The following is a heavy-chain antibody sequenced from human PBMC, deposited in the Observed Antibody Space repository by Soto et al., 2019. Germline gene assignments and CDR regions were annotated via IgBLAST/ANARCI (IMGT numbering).Heavy chain of an antibody. V-gene: IGHV5-51*01. CDR3: ASPSPDSSGYYNSYYYYGMDV. J-gene: IGHJ6*02. D-gene: IGHD3-22*01. Sequence: LGESLKISCKGSGYSFTSYWIGWVRQMPGKGLEWMGIIYPGDSDTRYSPSFQGQVTISADKSISTAYLQWSSLKASDTAMYYCASPSPDSSGYYNSYYYYGMDVWGQGITVTVS. CDR2: IYPGDSDT. CDR1: GYSFTSYW.